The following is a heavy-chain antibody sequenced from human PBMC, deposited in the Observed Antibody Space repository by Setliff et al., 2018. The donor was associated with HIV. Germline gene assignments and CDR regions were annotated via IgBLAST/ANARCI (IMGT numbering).Heavy chain of an antibody. CDR1: DSGTYY. Sequence: PSETLSLTCTVSDSGTYYWTWIRQPAGKGLEWIGRIYTSGSTNYNPSLKSRVTISVDTSKNHFSLKLTSVTAADTAIYYCARENGWLFGWFDPWGQGTPVTVSS. J-gene: IGHJ5*02. CDR3: ARENGWLFGWFDP. V-gene: IGHV4-4*07. CDR2: IYTSGST. D-gene: IGHD3-22*01.